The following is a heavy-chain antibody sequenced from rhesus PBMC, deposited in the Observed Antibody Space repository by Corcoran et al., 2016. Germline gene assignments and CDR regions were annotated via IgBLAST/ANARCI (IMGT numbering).Heavy chain of an antibody. CDR2: IRGSGGST. CDR3: ATRTRLTGSNYPFDY. V-gene: IGHV4-65*01. CDR1: GGSISSSNW. D-gene: IGHD4-29*01. J-gene: IGHJ4*01. Sequence: QVQLQESGPGLVKPSETLSLTCAVSGGSISSSNWWSWIRQPPGKGLEWIGYIRGSGGSTYTNPSVKSRVTISTGTSKNQFALKLSSVTAAATAVYYCATRTRLTGSNYPFDYWGQGVLVTVSS.